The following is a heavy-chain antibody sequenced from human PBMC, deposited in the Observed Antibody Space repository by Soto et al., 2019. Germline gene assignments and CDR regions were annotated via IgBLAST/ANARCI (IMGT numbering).Heavy chain of an antibody. Sequence: SETLSLTCTVSGGSISSYYWSWIRQTPGKGLEWIGYIYYRGSTYYNQSLKSRVTISVDTSMNQFSLTLTSVTAADTAVYYCARDPARGGGSYLGYFDYWGQGTPVTVSS. CDR1: GGSISSYY. CDR3: ARDPARGGGSYLGYFDY. D-gene: IGHD1-26*01. CDR2: IYYRGST. V-gene: IGHV4-30-4*08. J-gene: IGHJ4*02.